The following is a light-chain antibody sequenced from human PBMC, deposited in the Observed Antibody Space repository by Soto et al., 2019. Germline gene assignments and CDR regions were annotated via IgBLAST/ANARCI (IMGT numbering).Light chain of an antibody. Sequence: DIVMTQSPDSLAVSLGERATINCKSSQSVLYSSNNKNYLAWYQQKPGKPPKLLIYWASTRESGVPDRFSGSGSGTDFTLTISSLQAEDVAVYYCQQYYSTPCTFGPGTKVDIK. CDR2: WAS. V-gene: IGKV4-1*01. CDR1: QSVLYSSNNKNY. J-gene: IGKJ3*01. CDR3: QQYYSTPCT.